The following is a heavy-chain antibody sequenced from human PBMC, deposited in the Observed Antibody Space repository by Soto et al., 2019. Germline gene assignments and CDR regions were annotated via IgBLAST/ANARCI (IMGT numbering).Heavy chain of an antibody. CDR2: IVVGSGNT. V-gene: IGHV1-58*02. CDR1: GFTFTSSA. J-gene: IGHJ4*02. Sequence: SVKVSCKASGFTFTSSAMQWVRQARGQRLEWIGWIVVGSGNTNYAQKFQERVTITRDMSTSTAYMELSSLRSEDTAVYYCAASSTDLEWLLSPFYWGQGTLVTVSS. CDR3: AASSTDLEWLLSPFY. D-gene: IGHD3-3*01.